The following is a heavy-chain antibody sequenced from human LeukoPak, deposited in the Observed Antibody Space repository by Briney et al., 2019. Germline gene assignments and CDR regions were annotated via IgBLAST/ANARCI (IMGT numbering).Heavy chain of an antibody. CDR3: ATDRGLAGTKENWFDP. CDR2: FDPEDGET. Sequence: ASVKVSGKVSGYTLTELSMHWVRQAPGKGLEWMGGFDPEDGETIYAQKFQGRVAMTEDTSTDTAYMELSSLRSEDTAVYYCATDRGLAGTKENWFDPWGQGTLVTVSS. D-gene: IGHD6-13*01. J-gene: IGHJ5*02. CDR1: GYTLTELS. V-gene: IGHV1-24*01.